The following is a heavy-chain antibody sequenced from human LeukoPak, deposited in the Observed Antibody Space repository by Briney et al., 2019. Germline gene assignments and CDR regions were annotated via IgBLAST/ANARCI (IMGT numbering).Heavy chain of an antibody. D-gene: IGHD6-19*01. J-gene: IGHJ4*02. CDR3: ARGRRQWLKGYFDY. CDR1: GGSISSSSSY. Sequence: PSETLSLTCTVSGGSISSSSSYWGWIRQPPGKGLEWIGSIYYSGSTNYNPSLKSRVTISVDTSKNQFSLKLSSVTAADTAVYYCARGRRQWLKGYFDYWGQGTLVTVSS. CDR2: IYYSGST. V-gene: IGHV4-39*07.